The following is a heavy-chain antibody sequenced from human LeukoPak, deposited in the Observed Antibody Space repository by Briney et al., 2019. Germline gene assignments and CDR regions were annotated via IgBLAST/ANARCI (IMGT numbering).Heavy chain of an antibody. CDR2: INPNSGDT. D-gene: IGHD3-10*01. Sequence: ASVKVSCKASGYTFTCYYIHWVRQAPGQGLEWMGRINPNSGDTNYPQNFQGRVTMTRDTSGSTSNMELSRLRSDDTAVYYCARERRFGDLLLFDYWGLGTLVTVSS. CDR3: ARERRFGDLLLFDY. V-gene: IGHV1-2*06. CDR1: GYTFTCYY. J-gene: IGHJ4*02.